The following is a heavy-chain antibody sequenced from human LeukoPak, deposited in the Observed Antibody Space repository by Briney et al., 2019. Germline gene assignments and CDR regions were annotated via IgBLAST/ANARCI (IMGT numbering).Heavy chain of an antibody. D-gene: IGHD4-17*01. J-gene: IGHJ2*01. CDR1: GVPISIYF. Sequence: SETLSLTCTVSGVPISIYFWLWIRQPPGKGLEWIGRIYTSGNTHYTPSLKSRLTISRDTSKNQLSLNLSSVTAADTAVYYCARGTVTDLWGRGTMVTVFS. V-gene: IGHV4-4*07. CDR2: IYTSGNT. CDR3: ARGTVTDL.